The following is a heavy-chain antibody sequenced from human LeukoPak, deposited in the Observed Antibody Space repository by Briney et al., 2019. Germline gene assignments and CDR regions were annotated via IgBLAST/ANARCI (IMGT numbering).Heavy chain of an antibody. D-gene: IGHD3-16*02. V-gene: IGHV1-69*05. CDR3: ARSLRAYYDYVWGSYRFDY. CDR2: IIPIFGTA. CDR1: GGTFISYA. J-gene: IGHJ4*02. Sequence: SVKVSCKASGGTFISYAISWVRQAPGQGLEWMGRIIPIFGTANYAQKFQGRVTITTDESTSTAYMELSSLRSEDTAVYYCARSLRAYYDYVWGSYRFDYWGQGTLVTVSS.